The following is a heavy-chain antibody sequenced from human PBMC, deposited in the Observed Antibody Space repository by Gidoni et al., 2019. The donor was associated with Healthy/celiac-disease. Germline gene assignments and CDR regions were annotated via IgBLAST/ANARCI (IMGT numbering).Heavy chain of an antibody. Sequence: EWMGRIIPIFGIANYAQKFQGRVTITADKSTSTAYMELSSLRSEDTAVYYCARDLATAATRHAFDIWGQGTMVTVSS. D-gene: IGHD6-13*01. V-gene: IGHV1-69*04. CDR3: ARDLATAATRHAFDI. J-gene: IGHJ3*02. CDR2: IIPIFGIA.